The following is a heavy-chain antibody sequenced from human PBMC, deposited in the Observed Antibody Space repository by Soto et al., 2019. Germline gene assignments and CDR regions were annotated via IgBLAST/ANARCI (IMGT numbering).Heavy chain of an antibody. CDR3: ASGGGSSGWAGDWFAP. J-gene: IGHJ5*02. CDR2: IIPIFGTA. V-gene: IGHV1-69*12. D-gene: IGHD6-19*01. CDR1: GGTFSSYV. Sequence: QVQLVQSGAEVKKPGSSVKVSCKASGGTFSSYVISWVRQAPGQGLEWMGGIIPIFGTANYAQKVQGRVTITAGELTSTAYLGLSSLRSEDTAVYYCASGGGSSGWAGDWFAPWGKGTMVTVSS.